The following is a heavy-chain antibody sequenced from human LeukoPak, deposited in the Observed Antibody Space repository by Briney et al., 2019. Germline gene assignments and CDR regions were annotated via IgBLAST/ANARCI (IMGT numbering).Heavy chain of an antibody. CDR2: INPNSGGT. J-gene: IGHJ3*02. Sequence: ASVKVSCKASGYTFTGYYMHWVRQAPGQGLEWMGWINPNSGGTNYAQKFQGRVTMTRDTSISTAYMELSRLRSDDTAVYYCARDQGDPYYYDSSGYRGAFDIWGQGTMVTVSS. CDR1: GYTFTGYY. CDR3: ARDQGDPYYYDSSGYRGAFDI. V-gene: IGHV1-2*02. D-gene: IGHD3-22*01.